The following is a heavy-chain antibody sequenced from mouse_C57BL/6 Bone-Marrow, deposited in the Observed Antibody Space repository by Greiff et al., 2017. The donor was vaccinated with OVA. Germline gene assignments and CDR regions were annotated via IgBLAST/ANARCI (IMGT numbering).Heavy chain of an antibody. D-gene: IGHD4-1*01. CDR2: INPNNGGT. Sequence: VQLQQSGPELVKPGASVKISCKASGYTFTDYYMNWVKQSHGKSLEWIGDINPNNGGTSYNQKFKGKATLTVDKSSSTAYMELRSLTSEDSAVYYCARKVTGPYWGQGTLVTVSA. CDR1: GYTFTDYY. J-gene: IGHJ3*01. V-gene: IGHV1-26*01. CDR3: ARKVTGPY.